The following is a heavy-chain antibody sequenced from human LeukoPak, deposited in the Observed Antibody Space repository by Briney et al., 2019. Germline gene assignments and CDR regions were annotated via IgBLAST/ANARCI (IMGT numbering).Heavy chain of an antibody. Sequence: TTSETLSLTCTVSGGSISSSSYYWGWIRQPPGKGLEWIGSIYYSGSTYYNPSLKSRVTISVDTSKNQFSLKLSSVTAADTAVYYCARVAGTFDYWGQGTLVTVSS. CDR2: IYYSGST. J-gene: IGHJ4*02. D-gene: IGHD6-19*01. CDR3: ARVAGTFDY. V-gene: IGHV4-39*07. CDR1: GGSISSSSYY.